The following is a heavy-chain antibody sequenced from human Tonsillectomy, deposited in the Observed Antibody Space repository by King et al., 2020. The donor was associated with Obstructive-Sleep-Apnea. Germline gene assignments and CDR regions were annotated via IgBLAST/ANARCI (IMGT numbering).Heavy chain of an antibody. J-gene: IGHJ3*02. Sequence: VQLQESGPGLVKPSETLSLTCTVSGGSISSYSWTWIRQPPGKGLEWIGYIYNTGSTNYNPSLKSRVTISIEPSKNQFSLQLNSVTAADTAVYYCARVWSTVVTNDAFDIWGQGKMVTVSS. CDR2: IYNTGST. CDR1: GGSISSYS. V-gene: IGHV4-59*01. D-gene: IGHD4-23*01. CDR3: ARVWSTVVTNDAFDI.